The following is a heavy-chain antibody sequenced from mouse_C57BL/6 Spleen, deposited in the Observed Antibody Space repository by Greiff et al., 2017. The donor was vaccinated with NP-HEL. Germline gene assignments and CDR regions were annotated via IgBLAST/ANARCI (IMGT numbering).Heavy chain of an antibody. V-gene: IGHV1-69*01. CDR1: GYTFTSYW. Sequence: VQLQQPGAELVMPGASVKLSCKASGYTFTSYWMHWVKQRPGQGLEWIGEIDPSDSYTNYNQKFKGKSTLTVDKSSSTAYMQLSSLTSEDSAVYYCASVYDGYKAPFAYWGQGTLVTVSA. J-gene: IGHJ3*01. CDR3: ASVYDGYKAPFAY. CDR2: IDPSDSYT. D-gene: IGHD2-3*01.